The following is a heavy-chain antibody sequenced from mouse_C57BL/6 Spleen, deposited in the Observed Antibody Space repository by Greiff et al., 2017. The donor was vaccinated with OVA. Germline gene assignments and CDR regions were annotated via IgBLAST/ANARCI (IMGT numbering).Heavy chain of an antibody. CDR2: INPNNGGT. CDR1: GYTFTDYN. Sequence: VQLQQSGPELVKPGASVKMSCKASGYTFTDYNMHWVKQSHGKSLEWIGYINPNNGGTSYNQKFKGKATLTVNKSSSTAYMELRSLTSEDSAVYYCARRGRYYGNFCAYWGQGTLVTVSA. V-gene: IGHV1-22*01. CDR3: ARRGRYYGNFCAY. D-gene: IGHD2-1*01. J-gene: IGHJ3*01.